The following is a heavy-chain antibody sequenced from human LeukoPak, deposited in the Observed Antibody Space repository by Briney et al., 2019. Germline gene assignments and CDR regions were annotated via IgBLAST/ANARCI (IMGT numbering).Heavy chain of an antibody. CDR3: AREAQYYYDSSGYYSPYYFDY. CDR2: VSGSGDST. J-gene: IGHJ4*02. CDR1: GFTFSSYA. D-gene: IGHD3-22*01. V-gene: IGHV3-23*01. Sequence: GGSLRLSCAASGFTFSSYAMTWVRQAPGKGLEWVSTVSGSGDSTYYADSVKGRFTISRDNSKNSLYLQMNSLRAEDTAVYYCAREAQYYYDSSGYYSPYYFDYWGQGTLVTVSS.